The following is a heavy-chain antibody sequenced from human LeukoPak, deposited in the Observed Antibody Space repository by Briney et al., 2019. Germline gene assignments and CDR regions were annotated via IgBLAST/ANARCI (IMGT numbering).Heavy chain of an antibody. V-gene: IGHV4-39*01. D-gene: IGHD2-15*01. J-gene: IGHJ4*02. CDR2: IYYSGST. Sequence: SETLSLTCTVSGGSISSSSYYWGWTRQPPGKGLEWIGSIYYSGSTYYNPSLKSRVTISVDTSKNQFSLKLSSVTAADTAVYYCARPKRLGYCSGGSCYQPSYFDYWGQGTLVTVSS. CDR3: ARPKRLGYCSGGSCYQPSYFDY. CDR1: GGSISSSSYY.